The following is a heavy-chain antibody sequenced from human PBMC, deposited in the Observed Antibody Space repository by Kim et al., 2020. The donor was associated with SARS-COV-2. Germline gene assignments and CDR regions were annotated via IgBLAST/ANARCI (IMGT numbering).Heavy chain of an antibody. CDR3: AKWVVPAGVWGSYRYYYYYGMDV. CDR1: GFTFSSYA. V-gene: IGHV3-23*01. J-gene: IGHJ6*02. D-gene: IGHD3-16*02. Sequence: GGSLRLSCAASGFTFSSYAMSWVRQAPGKGLEWVSAISGSGGSTYYADSVKGRFTISRDNSKNTLYLQMNSLRAEDTAVYYCAKWVVPAGVWGSYRYYYYYGMDVWGQGTTVTVSS. CDR2: ISGSGGST.